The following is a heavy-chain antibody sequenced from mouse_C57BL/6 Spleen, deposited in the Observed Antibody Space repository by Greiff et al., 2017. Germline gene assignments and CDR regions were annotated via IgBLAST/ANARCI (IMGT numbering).Heavy chain of an antibody. J-gene: IGHJ2*01. V-gene: IGHV1-50*01. CDR3: ANYYGSRYYFDY. CDR2: IDPSDSYT. Sequence: VQLQQSGAELVKPGASVKLSCKASGYTFTSYWMQWVKQRPGQGLEWIGEIDPSDSYTNYNQKFKGKATLTVDTSSSTAYMQLSSLTSEDSAVYYCANYYGSRYYFDYWGQGTTLTVSS. CDR1: GYTFTSYW. D-gene: IGHD1-1*01.